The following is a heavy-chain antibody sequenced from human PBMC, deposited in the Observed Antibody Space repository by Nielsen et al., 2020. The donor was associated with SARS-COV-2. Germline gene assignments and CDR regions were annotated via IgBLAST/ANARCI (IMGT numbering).Heavy chain of an antibody. V-gene: IGHV4-61*08. J-gene: IGHJ4*02. Sequence: SETLPLTCTVSGGSISSGDYYWSWIRQPPGKGLEWIGYMYYTGNTKYNYQPSLKSRVTISVDTSKNQFSLKLSSVTAADTAVYYCARVPYYYGSGSYQQPDYWGQGTLVTVSS. CDR3: ARVPYYYGSGSYQQPDY. CDR1: GGSISSGDYY. D-gene: IGHD3-10*01. CDR2: MYYTGNT.